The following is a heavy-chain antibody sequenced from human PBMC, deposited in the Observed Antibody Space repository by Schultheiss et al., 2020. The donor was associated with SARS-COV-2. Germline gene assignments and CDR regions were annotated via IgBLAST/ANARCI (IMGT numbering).Heavy chain of an antibody. CDR2: ISYDGSNK. J-gene: IGHJ6*04. Sequence: GGSLRLSCAASGFTFSSYAMHWVRQAPGKGLEWVAVISYDGSNKYYADSVKGRFTISRDNAKNSLYLQMNSLKTEDTAVYYCTTDRYCSSTSCYTEQDVWGKGTTVTVSS. V-gene: IGHV3-30*07. CDR3: TTDRYCSSTSCYTEQDV. CDR1: GFTFSSYA. D-gene: IGHD2-2*02.